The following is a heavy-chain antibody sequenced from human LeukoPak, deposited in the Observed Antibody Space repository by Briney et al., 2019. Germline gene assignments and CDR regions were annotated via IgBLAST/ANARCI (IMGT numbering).Heavy chain of an antibody. CDR1: GYTFTSYY. Sequence: ASVKVSCKASGYTFTSYYMHWVRQAPGQGLEWMGIINPSGGSTSYAQKFQGRVTMSVDTSKNQFSLKLSSVTAADTAVYYCARLSTVTTSFDYWGQGTLVTVSS. CDR3: ARLSTVTTSFDY. V-gene: IGHV1-46*01. CDR2: INPSGGST. J-gene: IGHJ4*02. D-gene: IGHD4-17*01.